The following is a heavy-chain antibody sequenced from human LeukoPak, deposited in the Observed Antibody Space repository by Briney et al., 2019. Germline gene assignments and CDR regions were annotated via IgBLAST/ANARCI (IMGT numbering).Heavy chain of an antibody. J-gene: IGHJ4*02. D-gene: IGHD6-13*01. CDR2: MNPNSGNT. CDR1: GYTFTSYD. Sequence: GASVKVSCKASGYTFTSYDINWVRQATGQGLEWMGWMNPNSGNTGYAQKFQGRVTITADESTSTAYMELSSLRSEDTAVYYCARLGQQLVDVDYFDYWGQGTLVTVSS. V-gene: IGHV1-8*01. CDR3: ARLGQQLVDVDYFDY.